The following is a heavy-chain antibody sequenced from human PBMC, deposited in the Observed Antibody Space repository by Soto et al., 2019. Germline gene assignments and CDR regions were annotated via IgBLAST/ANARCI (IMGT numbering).Heavy chain of an antibody. CDR3: AHPRGYGVFDAYDI. Sequence: XGSLRLSCAVSGVTLSTYAISWVRPAPGKGLEWVSAISGSGGSTFYADSVKGRFTISRDNSINMLYLQINSLRPEDTAVYYCAHPRGYGVFDAYDIWGQGAMVTVSS. V-gene: IGHV3-23*01. CDR2: ISGSGGST. J-gene: IGHJ3*02. D-gene: IGHD4-17*01. CDR1: GVTLSTYA.